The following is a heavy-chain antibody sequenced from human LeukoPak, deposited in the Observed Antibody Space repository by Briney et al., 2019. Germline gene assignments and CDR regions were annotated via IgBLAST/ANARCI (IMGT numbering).Heavy chain of an antibody. Sequence: SETLSLTCAVDGGAFSRSFSDYYCTCIRQTPGQGLGWIGEIHYSARTNYKPSLKSRVPISVHPTKHRSSLKPTSSTAPDTAVYYCATFRWGVGFEYCGQGTFATGSS. CDR1: GGAFSRSFSDYY. CDR3: ATFRWGVGFEY. V-gene: IGHV4-34*01. J-gene: IGHJ4*02. CDR2: IHYSART. D-gene: IGHD3-16*01.